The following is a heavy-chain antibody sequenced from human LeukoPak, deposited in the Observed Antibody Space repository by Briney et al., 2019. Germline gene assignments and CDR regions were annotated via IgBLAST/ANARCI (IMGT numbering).Heavy chain of an antibody. Sequence: GGSLTLSCPASGFTFSDYYMSWRRQAPGKGLEWLSYISPSTTHTSDADSVKGRFTISRDNANNLLYLQMNSLRAEDTAVYYCAGGGHGAADQWGQGTLVTVSS. CDR2: ISPSTTHT. D-gene: IGHD1-26*01. J-gene: IGHJ5*02. CDR1: GFTFSDYY. V-gene: IGHV3-11*05. CDR3: AGGGHGAADQ.